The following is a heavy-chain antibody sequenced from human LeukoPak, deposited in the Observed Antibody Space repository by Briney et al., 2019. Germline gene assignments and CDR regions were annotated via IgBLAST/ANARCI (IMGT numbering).Heavy chain of an antibody. CDR2: ISYDGSNK. Sequence: GRSLRLSCAASGFTFSSYGMHWVRQAPGKGLEWVAVISYDGSNKYYADSVKGRFTISRDNSKNTLYLQMNSLRAEDMAVYYCAKDGAVVVAAGLDYWGQGTLVTVSS. D-gene: IGHD2-15*01. CDR1: GFTFSSYG. CDR3: AKDGAVVVAAGLDY. J-gene: IGHJ4*02. V-gene: IGHV3-30*18.